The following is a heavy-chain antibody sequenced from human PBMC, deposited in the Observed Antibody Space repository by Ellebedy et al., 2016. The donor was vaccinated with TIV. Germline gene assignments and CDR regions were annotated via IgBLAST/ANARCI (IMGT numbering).Heavy chain of an antibody. J-gene: IGHJ4*02. CDR1: GFTFSSYS. V-gene: IGHV3-21*01. CDR2: ISSSSSHI. CDR3: ARLLNYYDTSGYSYFDF. Sequence: GGSLRLXXVASGFTFSSYSMNWVRQAPGKGLEWVSSISSSSSHIYYADSVKGRFTISRDSATKSLYLQMNSLRAEDTAVYYCARLLNYYDTSGYSYFDFWGQGTLVTVSS. D-gene: IGHD3-22*01.